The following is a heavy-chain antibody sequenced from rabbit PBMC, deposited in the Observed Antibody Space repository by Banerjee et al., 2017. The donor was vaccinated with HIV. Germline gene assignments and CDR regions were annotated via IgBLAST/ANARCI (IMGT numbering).Heavy chain of an antibody. J-gene: IGHJ2*01. Sequence: QSLEESGGDLVKPGASLTLTCTASGFSFSSSGYMCWVRQAPGKGLEWIACIYAGSSGSTYYASWAKGRFTISKTSSTTVTLQMTSLTAADTATYFCARTRAFGSSSGDYAPDAFDPWGPGTLVTVS. V-gene: IGHV1S40*01. CDR1: GFSFSSSGY. CDR2: IYAGSSGST. D-gene: IGHD1-1*01. CDR3: ARTRAFGSSSGDYAPDAFDP.